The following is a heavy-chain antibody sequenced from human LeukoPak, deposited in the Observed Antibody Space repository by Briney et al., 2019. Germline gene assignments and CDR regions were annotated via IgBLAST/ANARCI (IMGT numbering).Heavy chain of an antibody. D-gene: IGHD3-22*01. J-gene: IGHJ3*02. CDR2: TRNKANSYTT. CDR1: GFTFSDLY. V-gene: IGHV3-72*01. Sequence: GGSLRLSCAASGFTFSDLYMDWVRQAPGKGLEWVGRTRNKANSYTTEYAASVKGRFTISRDDSKNSLYLQMNSLKTEDTAVYYCARVGGDYYDSSGYSPADAFDIWGQGTMVTVSS. CDR3: ARVGGDYYDSSGYSPADAFDI.